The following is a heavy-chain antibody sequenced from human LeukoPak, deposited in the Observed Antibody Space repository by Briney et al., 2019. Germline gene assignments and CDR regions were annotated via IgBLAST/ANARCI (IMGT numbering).Heavy chain of an antibody. CDR2: IYSSGIT. CDR3: VRDALYASSWFAVSYCFDN. D-gene: IGHD6-13*01. CDR1: GGSFSSYY. Sequence: SETLSLTCTVSGGSFSSYYWSWIRQPAGKGLEWIGRIYSSGITNYNPSLKSRVTMSVDTSKNQFSLRLSSVTVADTAVYFCVRDALYASSWFAVSYCFDNWAREPWSPSPQ. V-gene: IGHV4-4*07. J-gene: IGHJ4*02.